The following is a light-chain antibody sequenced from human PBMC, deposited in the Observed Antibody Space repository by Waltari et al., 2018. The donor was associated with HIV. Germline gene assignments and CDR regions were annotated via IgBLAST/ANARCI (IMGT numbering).Light chain of an antibody. J-gene: IGKJ2*01. CDR2: QVS. Sequence: DVVMTQSPLSLPVTLGQPASLSCRSSHTLVYSDGNTYLTWFHQRPGQSPRRLIYQVSIRDSGVPDRFSGGGSGTDFTLRINRVEAEDVGLYFCMQGAHWPYTFGQGTKLEI. CDR3: MQGAHWPYT. V-gene: IGKV2-30*01. CDR1: HTLVYSDGNTY.